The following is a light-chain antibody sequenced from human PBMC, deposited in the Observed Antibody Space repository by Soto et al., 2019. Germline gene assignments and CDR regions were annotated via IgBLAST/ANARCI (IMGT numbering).Light chain of an antibody. CDR2: RNN. J-gene: IGLJ3*02. CDR1: SSNIGSDF. Sequence: QSVLTQPPSVSGTPGQKVTISCSGSSSNIGSDFVYWFQQFPGTAPILLIYRNNQRPSGVSDRFSGSKSGTSGSLAISGLQSEDEADYYYLSWDGSLSRWVFGGGTKLTVL. V-gene: IGLV1-47*01. CDR3: LSWDGSLSRWV.